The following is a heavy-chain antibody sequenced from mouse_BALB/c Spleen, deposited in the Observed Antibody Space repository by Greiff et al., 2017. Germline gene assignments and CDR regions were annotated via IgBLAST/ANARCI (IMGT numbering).Heavy chain of an antibody. J-gene: IGHJ3*01. D-gene: IGHD1-1*01. Sequence: EVKLMESGPSLVKPSQTLSLTCSVTGDSITSGYWNWIRKFPGNKLEYMGYISYSGSTYYNPSLKSRISITRDTSKNQYYLQLNSVTTEDTATYYCARNWYYGSSYAWFAYWGQGTLVTVSA. V-gene: IGHV3-8*02. CDR1: GDSITSGY. CDR2: ISYSGST. CDR3: ARNWYYGSSYAWFAY.